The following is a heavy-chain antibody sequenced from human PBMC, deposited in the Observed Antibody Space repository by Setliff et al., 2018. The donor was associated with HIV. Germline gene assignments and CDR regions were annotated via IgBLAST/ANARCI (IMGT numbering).Heavy chain of an antibody. CDR1: GGSISSYY. D-gene: IGHD3-10*01. V-gene: IGHV4-4*07. Sequence: SETLSLTCTVSGGSISSYYWSWIRQPAGKGLQWIGRIYYVGWSKYNPSLEDRVTMSVDTSDNQFSLSLRSVTAADTAIYYCARSIHGGGSEPFGTWGQGIPVTVSS. CDR2: IYYVGWS. CDR3: ARSIHGGGSEPFGT. J-gene: IGHJ4*02.